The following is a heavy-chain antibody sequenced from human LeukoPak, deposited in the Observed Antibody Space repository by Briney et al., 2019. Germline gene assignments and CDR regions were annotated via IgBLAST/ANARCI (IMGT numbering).Heavy chain of an antibody. CDR1: GLTFSDYW. J-gene: IGHJ6*04. V-gene: IGHV3-7*03. D-gene: IGHD3-10*01. CDR2: IRQDGSDI. Sequence: SGGSLRLSCAASGLTFSDYWMSWVRQAPGKGLEWVATIRQDGSDIYYGDSVKGRFRISKDNAENSLYLQMNSLRAEDTAVYYCATARAYHYGAGSSLYSMDVRGKGTTVTVSP. CDR3: ATARAYHYGAGSSLYSMDV.